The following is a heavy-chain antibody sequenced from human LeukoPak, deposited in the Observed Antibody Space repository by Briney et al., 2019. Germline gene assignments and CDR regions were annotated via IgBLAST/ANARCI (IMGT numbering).Heavy chain of an antibody. Sequence: ASVKVSCKASGYTFTSYGISWVRQAPGQGLEWMGWISAYNGNTNYAQKLQGRVTMTTDTSTSTAYMELRNLRSDDTAVYYCARGGPLRYFDWLLVPLDYWGQGTLVTVSS. CDR1: GYTFTSYG. V-gene: IGHV1-18*01. CDR2: ISAYNGNT. D-gene: IGHD3-9*01. J-gene: IGHJ4*02. CDR3: ARGGPLRYFDWLLVPLDY.